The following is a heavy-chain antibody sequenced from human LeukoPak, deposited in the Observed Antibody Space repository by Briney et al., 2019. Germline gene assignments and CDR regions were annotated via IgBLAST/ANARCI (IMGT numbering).Heavy chain of an antibody. Sequence: GGSLRLSCAASGFTFSSYGMHWVRQAPGKGLEWVAFIRYDGSNKYYADSVKGRFTISRDNSKNTLYLQMNSLRAEDTAVYYCAKELWLDVLSTPLDYWGQGTLVTVSS. D-gene: IGHD6-19*01. CDR3: AKELWLDVLSTPLDY. CDR2: IRYDGSNK. J-gene: IGHJ4*02. CDR1: GFTFSSYG. V-gene: IGHV3-30*02.